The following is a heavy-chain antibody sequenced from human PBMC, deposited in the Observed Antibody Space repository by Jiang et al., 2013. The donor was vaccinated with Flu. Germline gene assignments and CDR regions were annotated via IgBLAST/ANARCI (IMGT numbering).Heavy chain of an antibody. V-gene: IGHV6-1*01. CDR3: ARAWRDDSSGYYYGEAVDY. CDR2: TYYRSKWYN. Sequence: QTLSLTCAISGDSVSSNSAAWNWIRQSPSRGLEWLGRTYYRSKWYNDYAVSVRSRITINPDTSKNQFSLQLNSVTPEDTAVYYCARAWRDDSSGYYYGEAVDYWGQGTLVTVSS. J-gene: IGHJ4*02. CDR1: GDSVSSNSAA. D-gene: IGHD3-22*01.